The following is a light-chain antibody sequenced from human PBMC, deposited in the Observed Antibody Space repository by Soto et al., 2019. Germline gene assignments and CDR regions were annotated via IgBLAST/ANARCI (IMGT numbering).Light chain of an antibody. CDR2: DAS. V-gene: IGKV1-5*01. J-gene: IGKJ3*01. Sequence: DIQMTQSPSTLAASVGDRVTITCRASQNINRWLAWYQQKPGKAPKVLIYDASSLQSGVPSRFSGSGSGTEFTLTITSLQPDDFGTYYCQQYDGNFGPGTKVDIK. CDR3: QQYDGN. CDR1: QNINRW.